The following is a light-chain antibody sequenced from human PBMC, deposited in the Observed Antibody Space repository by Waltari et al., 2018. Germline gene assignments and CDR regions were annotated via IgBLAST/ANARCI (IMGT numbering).Light chain of an antibody. Sequence: QSALTQPPSASGSPGQSVTISCTGSSRDVGGYHYVSWYQQNPGKAPKLMIYGVDTRPSGVPDRFSGSKSGNTASLTVSGLQAEDEADYFCASYASTRKVFGGGTKLTVL. V-gene: IGLV2-8*01. CDR3: ASYASTRKV. CDR2: GVD. J-gene: IGLJ3*02. CDR1: SRDVGGYHY.